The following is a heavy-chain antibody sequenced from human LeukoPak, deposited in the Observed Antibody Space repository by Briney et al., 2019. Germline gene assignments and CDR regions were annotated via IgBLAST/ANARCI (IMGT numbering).Heavy chain of an antibody. J-gene: IGHJ2*01. D-gene: IGHD2-21*01. Sequence: PGGSLRLSCAASAFTFNNYAMNWVRQAPGKGLEWDSSISGSGDNTYYADSAKGRFTISRDNSKNMVYLQINSLRAEDMAVYYCAKFHTEDPRYCGGDCYLDLWGRGTLVTVSS. CDR3: AKFHTEDPRYCGGDCYLDL. V-gene: IGHV3-23*01. CDR1: AFTFNNYA. CDR2: ISGSGDNT.